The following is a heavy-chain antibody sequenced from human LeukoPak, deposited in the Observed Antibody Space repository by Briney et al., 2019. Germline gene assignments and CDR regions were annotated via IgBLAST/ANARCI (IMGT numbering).Heavy chain of an antibody. Sequence: ASVKVSCKTSGYTFSSYGISWVRQAPGQGLEWMGWITAYNGNRLYAQRFQGRITLTTDTSTSTSYMELRSLEYDDTAIYYCARDNDKVVDHWGQGTLVTVSS. V-gene: IGHV1-18*01. D-gene: IGHD1-1*01. CDR3: ARDNDKVVDH. CDR1: GYTFSSYG. J-gene: IGHJ4*01. CDR2: ITAYNGNR.